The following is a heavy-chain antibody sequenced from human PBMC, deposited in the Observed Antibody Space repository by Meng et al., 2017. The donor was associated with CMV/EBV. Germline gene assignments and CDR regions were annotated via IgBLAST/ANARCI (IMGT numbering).Heavy chain of an antibody. CDR2: MNPNSGNT. V-gene: IGHV1-8*03. CDR1: GYTFTSYD. D-gene: IGHD3-3*01. Sequence: ASVKVSCKASGYTFTSYDINWVRQATGQGLEWMEWMNPNSGNTGYAQKFQGRVTITRNTSISTAYMELSSLRSEDTAVYYCARGHSTYYDFWSGYSIRLYYYYYGMDVWGQGTTVTVSS. J-gene: IGHJ6*02. CDR3: ARGHSTYYDFWSGYSIRLYYYYYGMDV.